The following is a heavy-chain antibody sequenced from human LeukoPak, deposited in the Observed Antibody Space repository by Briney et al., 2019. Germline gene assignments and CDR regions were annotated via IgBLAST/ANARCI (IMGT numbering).Heavy chain of an antibody. Sequence: GGSLRLSCAASGFTFSSYGMSWVRQAPGKGLEWVSAISGSGGSTYYADSVKGRFTISRDNSKNTLYLQMNSLRAEDTAVYYCARGRQNSGSYSDAFDIWGQGTMVTVSS. J-gene: IGHJ3*02. V-gene: IGHV3-23*01. D-gene: IGHD1-26*01. CDR2: ISGSGGST. CDR3: ARGRQNSGSYSDAFDI. CDR1: GFTFSSYG.